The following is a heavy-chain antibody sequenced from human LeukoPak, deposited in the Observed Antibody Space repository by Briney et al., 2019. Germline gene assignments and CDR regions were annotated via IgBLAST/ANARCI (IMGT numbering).Heavy chain of an antibody. CDR3: AELGITMIGGV. V-gene: IGHV3-69-1*02. J-gene: IGHJ6*04. D-gene: IGHD3-10*02. Sequence: GGSLRLSCAASGFTFSDYFMSWIRQGPGKGLEWVSHIDSSGTIYYADSVKGRFTISRDNAKNSLYLQMNSLRAEDTAVYYCAELGITMIGGVWGKGATVTISS. CDR2: IDSSGTI. CDR1: GFTFSDYF.